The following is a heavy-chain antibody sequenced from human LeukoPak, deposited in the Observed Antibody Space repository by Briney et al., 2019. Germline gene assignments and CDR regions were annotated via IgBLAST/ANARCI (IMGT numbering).Heavy chain of an antibody. V-gene: IGHV3-11*06. CDR3: ARDHRLRYFDWSDFDY. CDR2: ISSSSFYT. Sequence: PGGFLRLSCAASGFTFSDYYMSWIRQAPGKGLEWISYISSSSFYTSYADSVKGRFTISRDNAKNSLYLQMNSLRAEDTAVYYCARDHRLRYFDWSDFDYWGQGTLVTVSS. J-gene: IGHJ4*02. CDR1: GFTFSDYY. D-gene: IGHD3-9*01.